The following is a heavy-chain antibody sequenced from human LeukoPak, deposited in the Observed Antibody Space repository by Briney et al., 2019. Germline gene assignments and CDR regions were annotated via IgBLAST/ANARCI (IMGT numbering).Heavy chain of an antibody. J-gene: IGHJ6*03. CDR3: AREYSSGWYESVGYYYYYMDV. V-gene: IGHV1-18*01. CDR1: GYTFTSYG. D-gene: IGHD6-19*01. Sequence: GASVKVSCKASGYTFTSYGISWVRQAPRQGLEWMGWISAYNGNTNYAQKLQGRVTMTTDTSTSTAYMELRSLRSDDTAVYYCAREYSSGWYESVGYYYYYMDVWGKGTTVTVSS. CDR2: ISAYNGNT.